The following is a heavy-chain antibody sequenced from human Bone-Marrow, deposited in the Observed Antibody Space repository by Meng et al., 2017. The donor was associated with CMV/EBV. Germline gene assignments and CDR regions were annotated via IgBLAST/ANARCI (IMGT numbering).Heavy chain of an antibody. CDR2: FDCEDGET. D-gene: IGHD3-3*01. CDR1: GYNLNELS. CDR3: ASTYYVFWSGYHTGVDV. V-gene: IGHV1-24*01. Sequence: ASAKVSCKVSGYNLNELSMHWVRQAPGKGLEWVGGFDCEDGETIYAQKFQGRVTMTEDTSTDTAYMELSSLRSEDTAVYYCASTYYVFWSGYHTGVDVWGQGTTVTVSS. J-gene: IGHJ6*02.